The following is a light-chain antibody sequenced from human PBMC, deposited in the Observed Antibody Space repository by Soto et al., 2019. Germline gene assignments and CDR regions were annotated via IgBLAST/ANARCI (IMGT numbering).Light chain of an antibody. CDR2: AAS. V-gene: IGKV1-39*01. Sequence: EIQMTQSPSSLSASVGDRVTITCRASQSISSYLNWYQQKPGKAPKLLIYAASSLQSGVPSRFSGSRSGTDFTLTISSLQPEDFATYYCQQSYSTPRTFGQGSKVDIK. J-gene: IGKJ1*01. CDR1: QSISSY. CDR3: QQSYSTPRT.